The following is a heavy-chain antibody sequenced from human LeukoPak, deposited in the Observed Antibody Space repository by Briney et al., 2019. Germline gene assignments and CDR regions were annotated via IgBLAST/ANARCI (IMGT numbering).Heavy chain of an antibody. CDR2: VYYSGNT. CDR3: ARQSEKWLSYYFDY. CDR1: GGSISSNSYS. V-gene: IGHV4-39*01. D-gene: IGHD6-19*01. J-gene: IGHJ4*02. Sequence: SETLSLTCTVSGGSISSNSYSWGWIRQPPGKGLEWIGTVYYSGNTHYNPSLKSRVTISVDTSKNQFSLKLSSVTAADTAVYYCARQSEKWLSYYFDYWGQGTLVTVSS.